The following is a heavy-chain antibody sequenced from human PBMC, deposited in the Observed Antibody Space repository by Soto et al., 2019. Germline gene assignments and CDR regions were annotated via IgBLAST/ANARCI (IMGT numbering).Heavy chain of an antibody. V-gene: IGHV3-48*01. J-gene: IGHJ4*02. D-gene: IGHD5-12*01. CDR2: ISSSSSTI. CDR1: GFTFSTYS. Sequence: PGGSLRLSCAASGFTFSTYSMNWVRQAPGKGLEWVSYISSSSSTIFYTDSVKGRFTVPRDNSKNTLYLQMNSLRAEDTAVYYCASQSSEWLLFASWGQGTLVTVSS. CDR3: ASQSSEWLLFAS.